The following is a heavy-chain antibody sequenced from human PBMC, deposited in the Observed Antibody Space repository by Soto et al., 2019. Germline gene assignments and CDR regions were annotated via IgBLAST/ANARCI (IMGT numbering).Heavy chain of an antibody. CDR2: IYPGDSDT. CDR1: GYSFTSYW. Sequence: DSLKISCKGSGYSFTSYWIGWVRQMPGKGLEWMGIIYPGDSDTRYSPSFQGQVTISADKSISTAYLQWSSLKASDTAMYYCARQIDYDYVWGSWGYYCGMDVRGQGPTGTVSS. CDR3: ARQIDYDYVWGSWGYYCGMDV. J-gene: IGHJ6*02. D-gene: IGHD3-16*01. V-gene: IGHV5-51*01.